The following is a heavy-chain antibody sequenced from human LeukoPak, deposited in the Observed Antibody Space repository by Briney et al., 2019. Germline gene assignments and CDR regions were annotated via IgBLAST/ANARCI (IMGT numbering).Heavy chain of an antibody. V-gene: IGHV3-9*01. CDR3: AKDGYQLPTNWFDP. D-gene: IGHD2-2*01. CDR2: ISWNSGSI. J-gene: IGHJ5*02. Sequence: GGSLTLSCAASGFTFDDYAMHWVRQAPGKGLEWVSGISWNSGSIGYADSVKGRFTISRDNAKNSLYLQMNSLRAEDTALYYCAKDGYQLPTNWFDPWGQGTLVTVSS. CDR1: GFTFDDYA.